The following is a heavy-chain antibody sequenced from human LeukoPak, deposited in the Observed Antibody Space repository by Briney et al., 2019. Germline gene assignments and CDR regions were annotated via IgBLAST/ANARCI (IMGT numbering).Heavy chain of an antibody. CDR3: ARDRRYYDSSGPPLGY. CDR1: GYTLTELS. Sequence: ASVKVSCKVSGYTLTELSMHWVRQAPGKGLEWMGGFDPEDGETIYAQKFQGRVTMTEDTSTDTAYMELSSLRSEDTAVYYCARDRRYYDSSGPPLGYWGQGTLVTVSS. V-gene: IGHV1-24*01. J-gene: IGHJ4*02. D-gene: IGHD3-22*01. CDR2: FDPEDGET.